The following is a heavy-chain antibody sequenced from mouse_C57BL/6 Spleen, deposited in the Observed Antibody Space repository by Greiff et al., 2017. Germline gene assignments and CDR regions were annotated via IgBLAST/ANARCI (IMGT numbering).Heavy chain of an antibody. J-gene: IGHJ2*01. CDR2: INPYNGDT. D-gene: IGHD1-1*01. Sequence: EVQLKESGPELVKPGDSVKISCKASGYSFTGYFMNWVMQSHGKSLEWIGRINPYNGDTFYNQKFKGKATLTVDKSSSTAHMELRSLTSEDSAVYYCARDYYGSRFDYWGQGTTLTVSS. V-gene: IGHV1-20*01. CDR1: GYSFTGYF. CDR3: ARDYYGSRFDY.